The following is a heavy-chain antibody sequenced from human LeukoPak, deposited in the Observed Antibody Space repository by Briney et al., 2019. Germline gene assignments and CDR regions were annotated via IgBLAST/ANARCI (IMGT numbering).Heavy chain of an antibody. CDR3: ARGEISGYSYYFDY. D-gene: IGHD6-25*01. J-gene: IGHJ4*02. CDR1: GGSISSGVYY. CDR2: IYYSGST. Sequence: PSETLSLTCTVSGGSISSGVYYWSWIRQPPGKGLEWIGYIYYSGSTYYNPSLKSRVTISVDTSKNQFSLKLSSVTAADTAVYYCARGEISGYSYYFDYWGQGTLVTVSS. V-gene: IGHV4-30-4*08.